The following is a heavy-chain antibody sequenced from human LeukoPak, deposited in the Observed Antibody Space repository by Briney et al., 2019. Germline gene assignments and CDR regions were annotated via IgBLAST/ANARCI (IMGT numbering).Heavy chain of an antibody. CDR2: IYYSGST. Sequence: SETLSLTCTVSGGSISSSSYYWGWIRQPPGKGLEWIGSIYYSGSTYYNPSLKSRVTISVHTSKNQFSLKLSSVTAADTAVYYCGASIVGATLPAVDYWGQGTLVTVSS. J-gene: IGHJ4*02. CDR3: GASIVGATLPAVDY. V-gene: IGHV4-39*01. CDR1: GGSISSSSYY. D-gene: IGHD1-26*01.